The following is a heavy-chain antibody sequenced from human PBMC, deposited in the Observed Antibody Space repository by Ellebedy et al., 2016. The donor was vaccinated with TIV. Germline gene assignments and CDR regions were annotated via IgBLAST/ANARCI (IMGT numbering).Heavy chain of an antibody. CDR3: ARHELGSNAAFDS. J-gene: IGHJ4*02. V-gene: IGHV5-10-1*01. Sequence: GESLKISCKASGYSFAIYWISWVRQMPGKGLEWMGRIDPSDPSGSYTNYSPPFQGHVTISTDKSTSTAYLQWSSLKASDSAMYYCARHELGSNAAFDSWGQGTLVIVSS. D-gene: IGHD6-13*01. CDR1: GYSFAIYW. CDR2: IDPSDPSGSYT.